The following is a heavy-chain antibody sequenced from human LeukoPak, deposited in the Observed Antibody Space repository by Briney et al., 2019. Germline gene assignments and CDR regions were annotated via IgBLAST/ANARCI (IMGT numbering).Heavy chain of an antibody. J-gene: IGHJ5*02. V-gene: IGHV4-59*08. CDR2: IYYSGST. CDR3: ARIQVATTNWFDP. Sequence: SETLSLTCTVSGGSISSYYWSWIRQPPGKGLEWIGYIYYSGSTNYNPSLKSRVTISVDTSKNQFSLKLSSVTAADTAVYHCARIQVATTNWFDPWGQGTLVTVSS. D-gene: IGHD5-12*01. CDR1: GGSISSYY.